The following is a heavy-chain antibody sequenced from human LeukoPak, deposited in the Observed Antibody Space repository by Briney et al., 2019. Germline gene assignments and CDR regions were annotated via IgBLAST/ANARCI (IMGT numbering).Heavy chain of an antibody. D-gene: IGHD3-10*01. CDR1: GYTFTSYY. Sequence: ASVKVSCKASGYTFTSYYIHWVRQDPGQGREWMGIINPSGGSTSYAQKLQGRVTMTRDASTSTLYMELSSLRSEDTAVYYGARGGSAVSYYYMDVWGKGTTVTVSS. J-gene: IGHJ6*03. CDR3: ARGGSAVSYYYMDV. CDR2: INPSGGST. V-gene: IGHV1-46*04.